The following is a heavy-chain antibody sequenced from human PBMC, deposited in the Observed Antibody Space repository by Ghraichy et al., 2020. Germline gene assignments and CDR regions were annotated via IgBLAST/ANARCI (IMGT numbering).Heavy chain of an antibody. CDR3: ARDLLRTSMHWGPFDY. D-gene: IGHD7-27*01. J-gene: IGHJ4*02. CDR2: ISSSSSYI. V-gene: IGHV3-21*01. Sequence: GGSLRLSCAASGFTFSSYSMNWVRQAPGKGLEWVSSISSSSSYIYYADSVKGRFTISRDNAKNSLYLQMNSLRAEDTAVYYCARDLLRTSMHWGPFDYWGQGTLVTVSS. CDR1: GFTFSSYS.